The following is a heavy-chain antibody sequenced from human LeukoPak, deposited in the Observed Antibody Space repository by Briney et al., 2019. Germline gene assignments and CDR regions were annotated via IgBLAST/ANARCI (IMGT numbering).Heavy chain of an antibody. V-gene: IGHV4-59*11. CDR1: GGSISSHY. CDR2: IYYSGST. D-gene: IGHD3-16*01. J-gene: IGHJ4*02. CDR3: ARDRRGLIDY. Sequence: SETLSLTCTVSGGSISSHYWSWIRQPPGKGLEWIGNIYYSGSTNYNPSLKSRVTISVDTSMNQFSLKLSSVTAADTAVYYRARDRRGLIDYWGQGTLVTVSS.